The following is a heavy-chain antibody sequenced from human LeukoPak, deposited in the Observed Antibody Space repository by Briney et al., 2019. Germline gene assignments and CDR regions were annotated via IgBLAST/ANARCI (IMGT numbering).Heavy chain of an antibody. V-gene: IGHV4-4*02. D-gene: IGHD3-10*01. CDR3: ARGRGGLWFGELSHYFDY. J-gene: IGHJ4*02. CDR1: GGSITTSNW. CDR2: IYHTGST. Sequence: PSGTLSLTCAVSGGSITTSNWWTWVRQPPGKGLEWIGEIYHTGSTNYNPSLKSRVTISVDKSKNQFSLKLTSVTAADTAVYYCARGRGGLWFGELSHYFDYWGQGTLVTVSS.